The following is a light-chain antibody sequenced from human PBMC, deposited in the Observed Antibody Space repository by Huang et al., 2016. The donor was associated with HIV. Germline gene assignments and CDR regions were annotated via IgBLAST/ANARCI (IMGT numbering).Light chain of an antibody. CDR3: QQRSNWIT. CDR1: QSNGNY. Sequence: DIVLTQSPATLSLSPGDRATLSCRASQSNGNYLAWYKQKPCQATRLLIDTACSRVNGIPARFGGSGSGTDFTITISSLEHEDFAVYYCQQRSNWITFGQGTRLEIK. CDR2: TAC. J-gene: IGKJ5*01. V-gene: IGKV3-11*01.